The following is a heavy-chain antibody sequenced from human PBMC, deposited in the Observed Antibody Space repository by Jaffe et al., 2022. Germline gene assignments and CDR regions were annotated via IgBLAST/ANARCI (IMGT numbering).Heavy chain of an antibody. J-gene: IGHJ6*03. CDR1: GGSFSGYY. V-gene: IGHV4-34*01. D-gene: IGHD6-6*01. CDR2: INHSGST. CDR3: ASNGIAARPSPRFYYMDV. Sequence: QVQLQQWGAGLLKPSETLSLTCAVYGGSFSGYYWSWIRQPPGKGLEWIGEINHSGSTNYNPSLKSRVTISVDTSKNQFSLKLSSVTAADTAVYYCASNGIAARPSPRFYYMDVWGKGTTVTVSS.